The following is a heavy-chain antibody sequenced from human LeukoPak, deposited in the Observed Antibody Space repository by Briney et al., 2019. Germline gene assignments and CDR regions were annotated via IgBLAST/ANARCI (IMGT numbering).Heavy chain of an antibody. CDR3: ARDAWLVGTTNLYYFDY. D-gene: IGHD1-26*01. J-gene: IGHJ4*03. Sequence: ASVSLSCKASEYTFTDYYMHWVRQAPGQGLEWMGWINPNSGDTNYAQKFQGRVTMTRDPSISTAYMALTRLRSDDTAVYYCARDAWLVGTTNLYYFDYWGQARLVTVSS. CDR2: INPNSGDT. V-gene: IGHV1-2*02. CDR1: EYTFTDYY.